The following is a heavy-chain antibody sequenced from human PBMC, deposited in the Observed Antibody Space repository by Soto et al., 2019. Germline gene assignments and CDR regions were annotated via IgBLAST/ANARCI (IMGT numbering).Heavy chain of an antibody. V-gene: IGHV1-69*13. CDR3: ARVEGVGATPLHWFDP. Sequence: GASVKVSCKASGGTFSSYAISWVRQAPGQGLEWMGGIIPIFGTANYAQKFQGRVTITADESTSTAYMELSSLRSEDTAVYYCARVEGVGATPLHWFDPWGQGTLVTVS. CDR2: IIPIFGTA. CDR1: GGTFSSYA. D-gene: IGHD1-26*01. J-gene: IGHJ5*02.